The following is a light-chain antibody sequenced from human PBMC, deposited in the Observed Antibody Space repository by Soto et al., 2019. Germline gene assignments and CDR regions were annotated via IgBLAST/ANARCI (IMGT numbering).Light chain of an antibody. J-gene: IGLJ2*01. CDR3: SSYTSSSYSA. CDR2: DVS. V-gene: IGLV2-14*01. CDR1: SSDVGGYNY. Sequence: QSALTQPASVSGSPGQSITISCTGTSSDVGGYNYVSWYQQHPGKAPKLMIYDVSNRPSGVSNRFSGSKSGNTASLTISGLQAEDEADYYCSSYTSSSYSAFGGGTKLTVL.